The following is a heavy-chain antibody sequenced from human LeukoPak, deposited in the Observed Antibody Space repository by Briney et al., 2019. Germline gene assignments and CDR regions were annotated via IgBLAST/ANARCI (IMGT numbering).Heavy chain of an antibody. CDR1: GFTFSSYS. D-gene: IGHD2-15*01. Sequence: PGGSLRLSCAASGFTFSSYSMNWVRQAPGKGLEWVSYISSSSSTIYYADSVKGRFTISRDNAKNSLYLQMNSPRAEDTAVYYCARGYSRAAFDIWGQGTMVTVSS. V-gene: IGHV3-48*01. CDR2: ISSSSSTI. CDR3: ARGYSRAAFDI. J-gene: IGHJ3*02.